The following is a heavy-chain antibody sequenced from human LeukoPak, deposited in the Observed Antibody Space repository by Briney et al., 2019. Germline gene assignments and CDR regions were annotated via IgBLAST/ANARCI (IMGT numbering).Heavy chain of an antibody. CDR1: GGSFSGYY. V-gene: IGHV4-34*01. J-gene: IGHJ4*02. Sequence: TTSETLSLTCAVYGGSFSGYYWTWIRQSPEKGLECIGAIDHRGSANYNPSLESRVTISLDTSKNQFSLNLASVTAADTAVYYCTSLFSASGTFDSWGQGTLVAVSS. D-gene: IGHD3-10*01. CDR3: TSLFSASGTFDS. CDR2: IDHRGSA.